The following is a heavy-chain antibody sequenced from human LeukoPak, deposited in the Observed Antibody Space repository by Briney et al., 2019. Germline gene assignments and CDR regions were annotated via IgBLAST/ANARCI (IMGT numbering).Heavy chain of an antibody. CDR1: GYSISSGYY. CDR3: ARRRGYSGYGKYNWFDP. J-gene: IGHJ5*02. V-gene: IGHV4-38-2*02. CDR2: INHSGST. D-gene: IGHD5-12*01. Sequence: SETLSLTCTVSGYSISSGYYWSWIRQPPGKGLEWIGEINHSGSTNYNPSLKSRVTISVDTSKNQFSLKLSSVTAADTAVYYCARRRGYSGYGKYNWFDPWGQGTLVTVSS.